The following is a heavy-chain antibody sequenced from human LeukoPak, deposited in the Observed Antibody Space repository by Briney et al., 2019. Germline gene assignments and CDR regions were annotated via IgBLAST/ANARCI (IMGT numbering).Heavy chain of an antibody. J-gene: IGHJ3*02. D-gene: IGHD6-19*01. CDR3: ARDLYSSGWTDAFDI. Sequence: SETLSLTCTVSGGSISSNGYYWGWIRQPPGKGLEWIGSFYYTGSTFYSPSLKSRVTISVDTSKNQFSLKLRSVTAADTAVYYCARDLYSSGWTDAFDIWGQGTMVTVSS. CDR2: FYYTGST. V-gene: IGHV4-39*02. CDR1: GGSISSNGYY.